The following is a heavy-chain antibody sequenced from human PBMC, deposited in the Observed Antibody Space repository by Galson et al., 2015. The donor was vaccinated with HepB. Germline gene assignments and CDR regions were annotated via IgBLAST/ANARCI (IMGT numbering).Heavy chain of an antibody. CDR3: ARLVTGYSRDRPHFGFDY. CDR2: IYYSGST. Sequence: LSLTCTVSGGSISSGDYYWSWIRQPPGKGLEWIGYIYYSGSTYYNPSLKSRVTISVDTSKNQFSLKLSSVTAADTAVYYCARLVTGYSRDRPHFGFDYWGQGTLVTVSS. V-gene: IGHV4-30-4*01. CDR1: GGSISSGDYY. D-gene: IGHD6-25*01. J-gene: IGHJ4*02.